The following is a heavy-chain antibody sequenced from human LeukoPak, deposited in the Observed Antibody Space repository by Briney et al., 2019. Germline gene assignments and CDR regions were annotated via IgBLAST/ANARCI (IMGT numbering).Heavy chain of an antibody. CDR3: AKNDFWSGEYYFDY. CDR2: ISSSGSTI. J-gene: IGHJ4*02. V-gene: IGHV3-11*01. CDR1: GFTFSDYY. Sequence: TGGSLRLSCAASGFTFSDYYMSWIRQAPGKGLEWVSYISSSGSTIYYADSVKGRFTISRDNAKNSLYLQMNSLRAEDTAVYYCAKNDFWSGEYYFDYWGQGTLVTVSS. D-gene: IGHD3-3*01.